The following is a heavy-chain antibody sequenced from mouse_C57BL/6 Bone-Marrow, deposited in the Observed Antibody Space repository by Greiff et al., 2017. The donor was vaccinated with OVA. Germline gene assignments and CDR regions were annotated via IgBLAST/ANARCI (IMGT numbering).Heavy chain of an antibody. CDR2: INPNNGGT. CDR1: GYTFTDYY. D-gene: IGHD2-5*01. V-gene: IGHV1-26*01. CDR3: ARKAYYSNYPFAY. J-gene: IGHJ3*01. Sequence: VQLQQSGPELVKPGASVKISCKASGYTFTDYYMNWVKQSHGKSLEWIGDINPNNGGTSYNQKFKGKATLTVDKSSSTAYMELRSLTSEDSAVYYCARKAYYSNYPFAYWGQGTLVTVSA.